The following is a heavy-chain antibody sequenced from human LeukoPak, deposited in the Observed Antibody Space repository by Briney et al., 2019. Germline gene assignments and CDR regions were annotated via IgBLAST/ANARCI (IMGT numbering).Heavy chain of an antibody. CDR3: ARQGFHYDYDWGSYHHGYYFDY. J-gene: IGHJ4*02. CDR2: IYYSGST. V-gene: IGHV4-39*01. CDR1: GGSISGSSYY. Sequence: SETLSLTCTVSGGSISGSSYYWGWIRQPPGKGLEWIGSIYYSGSTYYNPSLKSRVTISVDTSKNQFSLKLSSVTAADTAVYHCARQGFHYDYDWGSYHHGYYFDYWGQGTLVTVSS. D-gene: IGHD3-16*02.